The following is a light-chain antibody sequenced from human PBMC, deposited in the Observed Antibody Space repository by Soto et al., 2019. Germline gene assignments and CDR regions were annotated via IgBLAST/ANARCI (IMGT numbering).Light chain of an antibody. CDR3: QQYGSSSWT. CDR2: GTS. Sequence: EIVLTQSPGTLSLSPGERATLSCRASQSVSSSYLAWYQQKPGQAPRLLIYGTSSRATAIPDRFSGSGSGTDFTLTISRLEPEDFAGYYCQQYGSSSWTCGQGTKVEIK. CDR1: QSVSSSY. V-gene: IGKV3-20*01. J-gene: IGKJ1*01.